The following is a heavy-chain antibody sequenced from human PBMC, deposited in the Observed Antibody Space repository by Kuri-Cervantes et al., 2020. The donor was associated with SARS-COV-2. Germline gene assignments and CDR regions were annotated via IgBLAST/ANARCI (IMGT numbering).Heavy chain of an antibody. CDR2: IYPGDSDT. V-gene: IGHV5-51*01. CDR3: ARPLYYYDSSGYPGSVVAFDI. CDR1: GYNFTNYW. J-gene: IGHJ3*02. D-gene: IGHD3-22*01. Sequence: GGSLRLSCMGSGYNFTNYWITWVRQMPGKGLEWMGIIYPGDSDTRYSPSFQGQVTISADKSISTAYLQWSSLKASDTAMYYCARPLYYYDSSGYPGSVVAFDIWGQGTMVTVSS.